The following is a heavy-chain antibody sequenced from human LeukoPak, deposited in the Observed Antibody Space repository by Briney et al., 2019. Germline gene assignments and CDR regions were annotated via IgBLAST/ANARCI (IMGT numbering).Heavy chain of an antibody. D-gene: IGHD2-15*01. J-gene: IGHJ4*02. V-gene: IGHV1-8*01. CDR1: GYTFTSYD. Sequence: ASVKVSCKASGYTFTSYDINWVRQATGQGLEWMGWMNPNSGNTGYAQKFQGRVTMTRNTSISTAYMELSSLRSEDTAVYYCARAVGSIWVVVVVAATRSFYFDYWGQGTLVIVSS. CDR2: MNPNSGNT. CDR3: ARAVGSIWVVVVVAATRSFYFDY.